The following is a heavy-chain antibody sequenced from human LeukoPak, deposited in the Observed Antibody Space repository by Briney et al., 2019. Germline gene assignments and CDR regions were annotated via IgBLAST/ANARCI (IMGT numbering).Heavy chain of an antibody. J-gene: IGHJ3*02. D-gene: IGHD3-3*02. CDR1: GFTFSSYA. Sequence: GGSLRLSCAASGFTFSSYAMHWVRQAPGKGLEWVAVISYDGSNKYYADSVKGRFTISRDNAKNSLYLQMNSLRAEDTAVYYCAREEIILDAFDIWGQGTMVTVSS. V-gene: IGHV3-30-3*01. CDR2: ISYDGSNK. CDR3: AREEIILDAFDI.